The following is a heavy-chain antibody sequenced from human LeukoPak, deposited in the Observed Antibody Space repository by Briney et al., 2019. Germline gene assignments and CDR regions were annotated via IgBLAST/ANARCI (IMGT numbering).Heavy chain of an antibody. D-gene: IGHD1-7*01. CDR3: AKSGNNWKYVENWFDS. Sequence: GGSLRLSCAASGFTFSSYGMHWVRQAPGKGLEWVAVISYDGNSKYYADSVKGRFTISRDKSRNTLYLQMNCLRAEDTAVYYCAKSGNNWKYVENWFDSWGQGTLVTVSS. V-gene: IGHV3-30*18. CDR2: ISYDGNSK. J-gene: IGHJ5*01. CDR1: GFTFSSYG.